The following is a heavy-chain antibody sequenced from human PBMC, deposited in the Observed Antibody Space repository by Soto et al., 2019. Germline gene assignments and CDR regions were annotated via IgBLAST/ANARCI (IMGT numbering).Heavy chain of an antibody. CDR1: GFTFSDSF. V-gene: IGHV3-11*01. CDR3: AGDQGPNYMAV. J-gene: IGHJ6*03. Sequence: GGSLRLSYAASGFTFSDSFMSWSPQTPGKGLEWLSYISGRDGNIYYADSVRGRFTISRDNAKNSVYLQMNSLRAEDTAVYYWAGDQGPNYMAVWGKGTTVTV. CDR2: ISGRDGNI.